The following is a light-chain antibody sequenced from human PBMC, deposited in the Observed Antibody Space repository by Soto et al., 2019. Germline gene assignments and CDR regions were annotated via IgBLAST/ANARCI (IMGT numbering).Light chain of an antibody. V-gene: IGLV2-8*01. J-gene: IGLJ1*01. CDR2: EVS. Sequence: QSALTQPPSASGSPGQSVTISCTGTSSDVGGYNYVSWYQQHPGKAPKLMIYEVSKRPSGVPDRFSGSKSGNTASLTVSGLQAEDEAEYYCSSYAGSNNYVFGTGTKVPVL. CDR3: SSYAGSNNYV. CDR1: SSDVGGYNY.